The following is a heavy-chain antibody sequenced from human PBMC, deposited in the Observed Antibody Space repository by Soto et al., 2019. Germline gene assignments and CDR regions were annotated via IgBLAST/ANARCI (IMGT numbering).Heavy chain of an antibody. D-gene: IGHD5-18*01. J-gene: IGHJ4*02. V-gene: IGHV3-23*01. CDR2: ISGSGGST. CDR1: GFTFSSYA. CDR3: AKTTKYSYAQGYFDY. Sequence: PGGSLRLSCAASGFTFSSYAMSWVRQAPGKGLEWVSAISGSGGSTYYADSVKGRFTNSRDNSKNTLYLQMNSLRAEGTAVYYCAKTTKYSYAQGYFDYWGQGTLVTVSS.